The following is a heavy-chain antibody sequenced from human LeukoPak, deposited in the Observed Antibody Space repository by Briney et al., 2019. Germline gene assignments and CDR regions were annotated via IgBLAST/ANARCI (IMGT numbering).Heavy chain of an antibody. Sequence: GGSLRLSCAASGFTFSSYGMHWVRQAPGKGLEWVAVISYDGSNKYYADSVKGRFTISRDNSKNTLYLQMNGLRAEDTAVYYCAKDTNYDTYYFDYWGQGTLVTVSS. V-gene: IGHV3-30*18. CDR3: AKDTNYDTYYFDY. J-gene: IGHJ4*02. D-gene: IGHD1-7*01. CDR2: ISYDGSNK. CDR1: GFTFSSYG.